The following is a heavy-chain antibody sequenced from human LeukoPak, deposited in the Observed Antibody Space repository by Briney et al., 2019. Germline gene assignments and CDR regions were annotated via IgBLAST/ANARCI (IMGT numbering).Heavy chain of an antibody. CDR1: GFTFSSYA. CDR3: AREGSAAPQVFDY. Sequence: GGSLRLSCAASGFTFSSYAMSWVHQAPGKGLEWVSSVNGSGDTIYYADSVKGRFTISRDNAKNSLYLQMNSLRAEDTAVYYCAREGSAAPQVFDYWGQGTLVTVSS. CDR2: VNGSGDTI. J-gene: IGHJ4*02. V-gene: IGHV3-48*04. D-gene: IGHD6-13*01.